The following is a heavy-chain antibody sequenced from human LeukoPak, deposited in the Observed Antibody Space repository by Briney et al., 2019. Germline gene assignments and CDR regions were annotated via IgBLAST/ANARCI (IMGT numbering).Heavy chain of an antibody. CDR1: GYTFVYFG. CDR3: ARVFGYYYFYMDV. CDR2: IRPENGDT. V-gene: IGHV1-18*01. J-gene: IGHJ6*03. Sequence: ASVKVSCKASGYTFVYFGLIWVRQAPGQGLERMGWIRPENGDTNYAQTFQDRVTMTTDTSTNTAYMHLRSLSSDDTAVYFCARVFGYYYFYMDVWGEGTTVIISS. D-gene: IGHD3/OR15-3a*01.